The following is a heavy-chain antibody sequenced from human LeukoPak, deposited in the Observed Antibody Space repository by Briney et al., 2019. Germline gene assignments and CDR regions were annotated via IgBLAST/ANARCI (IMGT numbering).Heavy chain of an antibody. D-gene: IGHD3-22*01. J-gene: IGHJ3*02. CDR3: ARDYYDSSSLRAFDI. Sequence: ASVKVSCKASGGTFSSYAISWVRQAPGQGLEWMGGIIPIFGTANYAQKFQGRVTITADESTSTAYMELSSLRSEDTAVYYCARDYYDSSSLRAFDIWGQGTMVTVSS. CDR2: IIPIFGTA. V-gene: IGHV1-69*13. CDR1: GGTFSSYA.